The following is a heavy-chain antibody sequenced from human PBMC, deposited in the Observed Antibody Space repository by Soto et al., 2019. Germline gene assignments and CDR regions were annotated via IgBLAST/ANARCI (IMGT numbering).Heavy chain of an antibody. CDR3: GSIQQHDYGGNSNYGMDV. D-gene: IGHD4-17*01. Sequence: GGSLRLSCAASGFTFSSYSMNWVRQAPGKGLEWVSYISSSSSTIYYADSVKGRFTISRDNAKNSLYLQMNSLRDEDTAVYYCGSIQQHDYGGNSNYGMDVWGQGTTVTVSS. J-gene: IGHJ6*02. V-gene: IGHV3-48*02. CDR1: GFTFSSYS. CDR2: ISSSSSTI.